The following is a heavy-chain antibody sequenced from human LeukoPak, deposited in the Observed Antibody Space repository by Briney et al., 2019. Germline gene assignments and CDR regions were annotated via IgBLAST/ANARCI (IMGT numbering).Heavy chain of an antibody. J-gene: IGHJ6*03. D-gene: IGHD5-18*01. CDR3: ARPTERGYTYDYFYYYTRDV. Sequence: SETLSLTCTLSGNSISSGYYWGWTRQPPGKGLEWIGRIYTSGTTNYNPPLKSRVTISIGTSKNQLSLKLSSVSAADTAVYYCARPTERGYTYDYFYYYTRDVWGKGTTVTISS. CDR2: IYTSGTT. V-gene: IGHV4-38-2*02. CDR1: GNSISSGYY.